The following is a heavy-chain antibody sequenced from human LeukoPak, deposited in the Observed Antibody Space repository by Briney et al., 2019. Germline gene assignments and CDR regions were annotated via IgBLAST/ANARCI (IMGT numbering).Heavy chain of an antibody. V-gene: IGHV1-2*02. Sequence: GASVKVSCEASGYTFTGYYMHWVRQAPGQGLEWMGWIKPNSGGTNYAQTLQGRVTMTRDKSISTAYMELSRLRSDDTAVYYCARVGSGYYYYYYGMDVWGQGTTVTVSS. D-gene: IGHD3-22*01. J-gene: IGHJ6*02. CDR2: IKPNSGGT. CDR1: GYTFTGYY. CDR3: ARVGSGYYYYYYGMDV.